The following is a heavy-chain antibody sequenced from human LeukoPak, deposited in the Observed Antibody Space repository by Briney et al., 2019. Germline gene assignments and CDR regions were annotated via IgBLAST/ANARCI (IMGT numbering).Heavy chain of an antibody. V-gene: IGHV3-7*05. J-gene: IGHJ3*02. CDR3: ARDHNDAFDI. Sequence: GGSLRLSCVASGISFATYWMTWVRQAPGKGLEGVADIKQDGSDKYYVDSVKGRFTISRDNAKNSVYLQMNSLRAEDTAVYYCARDHNDAFDIWGQGTMVTVSS. CDR2: IKQDGSDK. CDR1: GISFATYW.